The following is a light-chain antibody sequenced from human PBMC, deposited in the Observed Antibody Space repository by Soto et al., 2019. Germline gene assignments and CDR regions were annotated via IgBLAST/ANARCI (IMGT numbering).Light chain of an antibody. V-gene: IGKV3-20*01. CDR2: GAS. J-gene: IGKJ2*01. CDR1: QSVSSSY. Sequence: EIVLTQSPGTLSLSPGYRATLSCRASQSVSSSYLAWYQQKPGQAPRLLIYGASSRATGIPDRFSGSGSGTGFTLPISRLETKDFAVYYCQQYGRSPPYTFGQGTNLEIQ. CDR3: QQYGRSPPYT.